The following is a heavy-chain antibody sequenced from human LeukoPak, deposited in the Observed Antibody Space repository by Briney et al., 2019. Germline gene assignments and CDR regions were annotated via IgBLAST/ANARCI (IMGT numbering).Heavy chain of an antibody. Sequence: PGGSLRLSCAASGFTFSRYAMHWVRQAPGKGLEWVAVISYDGSYKYYADSVKGRFTISRDNSKNTLYLQMNSLRVEDTAVYYCAKDYCSSTSCQSDYWGQGTLVTVSS. V-gene: IGHV3-30*04. CDR2: ISYDGSYK. J-gene: IGHJ4*02. CDR3: AKDYCSSTSCQSDY. CDR1: GFTFSRYA. D-gene: IGHD2-2*01.